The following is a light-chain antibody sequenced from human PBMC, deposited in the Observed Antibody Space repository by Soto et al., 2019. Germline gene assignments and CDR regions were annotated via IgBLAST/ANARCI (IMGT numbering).Light chain of an antibody. CDR3: QQYDRYPLT. CDR2: KAS. Sequence: DSQMTQSPSTLAASVGDRVTITCRASQSVSTWLAWYQQKPGKPPKLLIYKASILQSGVSSRFSGSGSGTDFTLTIHRLQPDDFATYFCQQYDRYPLTFGGGTK. V-gene: IGKV1-5*03. CDR1: QSVSTW. J-gene: IGKJ4*01.